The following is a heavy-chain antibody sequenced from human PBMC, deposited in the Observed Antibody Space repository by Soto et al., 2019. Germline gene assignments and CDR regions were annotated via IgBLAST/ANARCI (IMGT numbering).Heavy chain of an antibody. CDR1: GFTFSTFW. CDR2: IWYDGSKK. CDR3: ARDRYDILTGYCDY. D-gene: IGHD3-9*01. V-gene: IGHV3-33*08. Sequence: PGGSLRLSCAASGFTFSTFWMHWVRQAPGKGLEWVAVIWYDGSKKYYADAVKGRFTISRDNSKNTLYLQMNSLRAEDTAVYYCARDRYDILTGYCDYWGQGTLVTVSS. J-gene: IGHJ4*02.